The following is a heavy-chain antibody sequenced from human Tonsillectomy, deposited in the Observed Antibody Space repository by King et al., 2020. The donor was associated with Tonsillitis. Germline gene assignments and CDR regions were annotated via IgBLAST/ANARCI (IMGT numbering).Heavy chain of an antibody. CDR1: GFTFSSYA. CDR3: AKDVGGYSSGWYDEDWFDP. CDR2: ISGSGGST. J-gene: IGHJ5*02. V-gene: IGHV3-23*04. D-gene: IGHD6-19*01. Sequence: VQLVESGGGLVQPGGSLRLSCAASGFTFSSYAMSWVRQAPGKGLEWVSAISGSGGSTYYADAVKGRFTISRDNSKNTLYLQMNSLRAEDTAVYYCAKDVGGYSSGWYDEDWFDPWGQGTLVTVSS.